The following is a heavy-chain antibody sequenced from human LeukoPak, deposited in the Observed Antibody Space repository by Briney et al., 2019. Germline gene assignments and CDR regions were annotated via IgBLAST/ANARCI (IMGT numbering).Heavy chain of an antibody. CDR3: ARGGGIVVVPDNWFDP. CDR1: GYTFTSYA. V-gene: IGHV1-8*02. Sequence: ASVKVSCKASGYTFTSYAMNWVRQAPGQGLEWMGWMNPNSGNTGYAQKFQGRVTMTRNTSISTAYMELSSLRSEDTAVYYCARGGGIVVVPDNWFDPWGQGTLVTVSS. CDR2: MNPNSGNT. D-gene: IGHD2-2*01. J-gene: IGHJ5*02.